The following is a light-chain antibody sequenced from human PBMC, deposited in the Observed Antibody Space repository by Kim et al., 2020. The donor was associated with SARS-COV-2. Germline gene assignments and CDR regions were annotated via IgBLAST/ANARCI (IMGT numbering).Light chain of an antibody. Sequence: GDRVTITCRASEGIKNDLGWYQQKPGKAPKCLIYAASILQSGVPSRFSGSGYGTQFTLTINSLQPEDFATYYCLQHNGYPRTFGQGTKVDIK. CDR3: LQHNGYPRT. J-gene: IGKJ1*01. CDR1: EGIKND. V-gene: IGKV1-17*01. CDR2: AAS.